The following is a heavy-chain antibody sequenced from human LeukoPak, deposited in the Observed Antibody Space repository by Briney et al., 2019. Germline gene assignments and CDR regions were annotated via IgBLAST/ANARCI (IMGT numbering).Heavy chain of an antibody. D-gene: IGHD2-15*01. J-gene: IGHJ6*03. V-gene: IGHV3-48*01. CDR1: GFTFSSYS. Sequence: GGSLRLSCAASGFTFSSYSMNWVRQAPGKGLEWVSYISSSSSTIYYADSVKGRFTISRDNSKNTLFLQMNSLRAEDTAVYYCARDMQIGYCSGGSCYSYYMDVWGKGTTVTISS. CDR3: ARDMQIGYCSGGSCYSYYMDV. CDR2: ISSSSSTI.